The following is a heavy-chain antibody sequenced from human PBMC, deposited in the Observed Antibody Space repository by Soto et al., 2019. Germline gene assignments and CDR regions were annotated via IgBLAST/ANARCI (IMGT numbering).Heavy chain of an antibody. V-gene: IGHV3-33*06. D-gene: IGHD6-13*01. CDR2: ILYDGSNQ. Sequence: GGSLRLSCAASGFTFSSYAMHWVRQAPGKGLEWVAAILYDGSNQYYADAVKGRFTISRDNSKNTLYLQMNSLRVEDTAVYYCAKEGRVGYSTRIFRRDNWFDPWGQGTPVTVSS. J-gene: IGHJ5*02. CDR3: AKEGRVGYSTRIFRRDNWFDP. CDR1: GFTFSSYA.